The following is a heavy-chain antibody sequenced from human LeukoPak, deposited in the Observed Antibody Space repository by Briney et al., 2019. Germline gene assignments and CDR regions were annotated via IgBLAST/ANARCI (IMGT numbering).Heavy chain of an antibody. CDR3: ARDVLLVVGYSSGWYFDY. Sequence: ASVEVSCKASDYTFTSYGISWVRQAPGQGLEWMGWISAYNGNTNYPQKLQGRVTMTTDTSTSTAYMELRSLRSDDTAVYYCARDVLLVVGYSSGWYFDYWGQGTLVTVSS. CDR1: DYTFTSYG. J-gene: IGHJ4*02. V-gene: IGHV1-18*01. D-gene: IGHD6-19*01. CDR2: ISAYNGNT.